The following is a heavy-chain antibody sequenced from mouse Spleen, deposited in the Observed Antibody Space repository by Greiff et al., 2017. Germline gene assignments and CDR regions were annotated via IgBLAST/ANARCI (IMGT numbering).Heavy chain of an antibody. CDR2: INPNYGTA. Sequence: EVQLQQSGPELVKPGASVKLSCKASGYSFTDYNMNWVKQSPGKSLEWIGVINPNYGTASYNQKFKGKATLTVDQSSSTAYMQLNSLTSEDSAVYYCARWGYYDYDGAWFAYRGQGALVTGSA. D-gene: IGHD2-4*01. J-gene: IGHJ3*01. CDR1: GYSFTDYN. CDR3: ARWGYYDYDGAWFAY. V-gene: IGHV1-39*01.